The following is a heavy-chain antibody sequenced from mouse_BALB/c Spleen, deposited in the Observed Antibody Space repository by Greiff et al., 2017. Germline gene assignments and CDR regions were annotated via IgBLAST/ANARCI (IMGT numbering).Heavy chain of an antibody. J-gene: IGHJ4*01. CDR1: GFTFSSFG. CDR2: ISSGSSTI. CDR3: ARQGLLRYYYAMDY. V-gene: IGHV5-17*02. D-gene: IGHD1-1*01. Sequence: EVQRVESGGGLVKPGGSLKLSCAASGFTFSSFGMHWVRQAPEKGLEWVAYISSGSSTIYYADTVKGRFTISRDNPKNTLFLQMTSLRSEDTAMYYCARQGLLRYYYAMDYWGQGTSVTVSS.